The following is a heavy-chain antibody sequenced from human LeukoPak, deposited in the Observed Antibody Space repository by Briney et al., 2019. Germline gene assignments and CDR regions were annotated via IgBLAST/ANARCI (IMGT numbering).Heavy chain of an antibody. CDR3: ARQDCTNGVCYTGPYYYYAMDV. CDR1: GYSFTTYW. J-gene: IGHJ6*02. Sequence: GESLKISCTGSGYSFTTYWIGWVRQMPGKGLEWMGIIYPGDSDTRYSPSFQGQVTISADKSINTAYLQWSSLKASDTAMYYCARQDCTNGVCYTGPYYYYAMDVWGQGTTVTVSS. D-gene: IGHD2-8*01. V-gene: IGHV5-51*01. CDR2: IYPGDSDT.